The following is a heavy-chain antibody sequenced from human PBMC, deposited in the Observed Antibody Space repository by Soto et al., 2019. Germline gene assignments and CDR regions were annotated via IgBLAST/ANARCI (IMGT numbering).Heavy chain of an antibody. CDR3: ARETSFGPTFTRSSWYYFDY. CDR1: GYTFTGYY. V-gene: IGHV1-2*04. D-gene: IGHD6-13*01. Sequence: ASVKVSCKASGYTFTGYYMHWVRQAPGQGLEWMGWINPNSGGTNYAQKFQGWVTMTRDTSISTAYMELSRLRSDDTAVYYCARETSFGPTFTRSSWYYFDYWGQGTLVTVSS. CDR2: INPNSGGT. J-gene: IGHJ4*02.